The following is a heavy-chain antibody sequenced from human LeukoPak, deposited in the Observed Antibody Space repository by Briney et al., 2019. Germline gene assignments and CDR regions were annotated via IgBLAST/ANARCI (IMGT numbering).Heavy chain of an antibody. V-gene: IGHV4-38-2*02. CDR3: APGNSGYYFV. J-gene: IGHJ4*02. CDR1: GGSISSAYY. D-gene: IGHD3-22*01. CDR2: MYHSGST. Sequence: SETLSLTCTVSGGSISSAYYWGWIRQPPGKGLEWIGTMYHSGSTNYNPSLKSRVTISVDTSKNQFSLKLSSVTAADTAVYYCAPGNSGYYFVWGQGTLVTVSS.